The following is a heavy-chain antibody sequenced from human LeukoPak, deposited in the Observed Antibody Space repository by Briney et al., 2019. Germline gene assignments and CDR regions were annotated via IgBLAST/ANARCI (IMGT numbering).Heavy chain of an antibody. CDR1: GYTFNSYG. D-gene: IGHD2-2*01. Sequence: ASVKASCKASGYTFNSYGIIWVRQAPGQGLEWMGWISAYNGNTNYAQKLQGRVTMTTDTSTSTAYMELRSLRSDDTAVYYCARGARDTSWYRFDPWGQGTLVTVSS. CDR2: ISAYNGNT. J-gene: IGHJ5*02. V-gene: IGHV1-18*01. CDR3: ARGARDTSWYRFDP.